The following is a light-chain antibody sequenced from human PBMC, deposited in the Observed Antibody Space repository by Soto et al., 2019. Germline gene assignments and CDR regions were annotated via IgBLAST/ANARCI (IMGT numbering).Light chain of an antibody. CDR3: QQYHGSSLT. V-gene: IGKV1-5*01. CDR2: DAS. Sequence: DIQMTQSPPALSASVGDRVTITCRASESVHKWLAWYQQKVGKAPKVLIYDASTLETGVPSRFSGSGSGTEFALIISSLQPNDSATYFCQQYHGSSLTFAQGTKVEI. J-gene: IGKJ1*01. CDR1: ESVHKW.